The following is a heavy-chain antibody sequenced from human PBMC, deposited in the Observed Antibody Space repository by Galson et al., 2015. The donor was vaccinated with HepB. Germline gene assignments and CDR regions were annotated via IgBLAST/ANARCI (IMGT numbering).Heavy chain of an antibody. CDR1: GFTFSSYG. CDR3: ARDGDYRGVWGSYRYTEDY. D-gene: IGHD3-16*02. Sequence: SLRLSCAASGFTFSSYGMHWVRQAPGKGLEWVAVIWYDGSNKYYADSVKGRFTISRDNSKNTLYLQMNSLRAEDTAVYYCARDGDYRGVWGSYRYTEDYWGQGTLVTVSS. CDR2: IWYDGSNK. J-gene: IGHJ4*02. V-gene: IGHV3-33*08.